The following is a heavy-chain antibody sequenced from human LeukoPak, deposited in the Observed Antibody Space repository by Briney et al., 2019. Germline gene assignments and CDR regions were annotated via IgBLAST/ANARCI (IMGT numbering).Heavy chain of an antibody. D-gene: IGHD6-25*01. Sequence: SQTLSPTCTVSGGSISSGSYYWSWIRQPAGKGLEWIGRIYTSGSTNYNPSLKSRVTISVDTSKNQFSLKLSSVTAADTAVYYCARAKQSGGFDYWGRGTLVTVSS. CDR2: IYTSGST. CDR1: GGSISSGSYY. V-gene: IGHV4-61*02. CDR3: ARAKQSGGFDY. J-gene: IGHJ4*02.